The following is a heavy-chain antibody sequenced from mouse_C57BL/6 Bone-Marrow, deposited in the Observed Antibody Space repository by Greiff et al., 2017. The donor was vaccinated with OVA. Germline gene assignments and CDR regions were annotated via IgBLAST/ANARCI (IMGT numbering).Heavy chain of an antibody. CDR1: GFSLTSYG. CDR2: IWSGGST. Sequence: VQLQQSGPGLVQPSQSLSITCTVSGFSLTSYGVHWVRQSPGTGLEWLGVIWSGGSTDYNAAFISRLSISKDNSKSQVFFKMNSLQADDTAIYYCARNYYGSGYHAMDYWGQGTSVTVSS. CDR3: ARNYYGSGYHAMDY. J-gene: IGHJ4*01. D-gene: IGHD1-1*01. V-gene: IGHV2-2*01.